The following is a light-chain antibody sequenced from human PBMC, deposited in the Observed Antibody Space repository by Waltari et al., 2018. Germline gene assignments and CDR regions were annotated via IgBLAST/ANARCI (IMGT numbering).Light chain of an antibody. V-gene: IGLV2-23*02. Sequence: QSALTQPASVSGSPGQSITISCTETSSDVGSYTLVSWYQQPPGKTPKLIIYEVNKRPSGVSNRFSGSKSGNTASLTISGLQAEDEADYYCCSYAGSSTYVFGTGTKVTVL. CDR3: CSYAGSSTYV. CDR1: SSDVGSYTL. CDR2: EVN. J-gene: IGLJ1*01.